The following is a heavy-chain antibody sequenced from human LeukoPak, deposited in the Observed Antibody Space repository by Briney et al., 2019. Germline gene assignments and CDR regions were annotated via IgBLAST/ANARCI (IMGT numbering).Heavy chain of an antibody. V-gene: IGHV4-34*01. CDR3: AGLGVVRPKYFQH. J-gene: IGHJ1*01. Sequence: SETLSLTCAVYGGSFSGYYWSWIRQPPGKGLEWIGEINHSGSTNYNPSLKSRVTISVDTSKNQFSLKLSSVTAADTAVYYYAGLGVVRPKYFQHWGQGTLVTVSS. CDR1: GGSFSGYY. CDR2: INHSGST. D-gene: IGHD3-22*01.